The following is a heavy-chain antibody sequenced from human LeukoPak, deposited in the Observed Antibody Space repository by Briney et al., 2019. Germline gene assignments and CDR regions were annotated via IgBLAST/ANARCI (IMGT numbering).Heavy chain of an antibody. Sequence: PGGSLRLSCAASGFTFSSYAMHWVRQAPGKGLEYVSAISSNGGSTYYANSVKGRFTISRDNSKNTLYLQMGSLRAEDMAVYYCAALGGCSSTSCHDFDYWGQGTLVTVSS. J-gene: IGHJ4*02. CDR2: ISSNGGST. CDR3: AALGGCSSTSCHDFDY. CDR1: GFTFSSYA. D-gene: IGHD2-2*01. V-gene: IGHV3-64*01.